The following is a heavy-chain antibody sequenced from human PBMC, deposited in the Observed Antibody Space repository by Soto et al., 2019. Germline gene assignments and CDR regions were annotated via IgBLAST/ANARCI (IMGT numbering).Heavy chain of an antibody. Sequence: ASVKVSCKASGYTFTGYYMHWVRQAPGQGLEWMGWINPNSGGTNYAQKFQGWVTMTRDTSISTAYMELSRLRSDDTAVYYCARVDFWSGNYFDCWGQGTLVTAPQ. V-gene: IGHV1-2*04. J-gene: IGHJ4*02. CDR3: ARVDFWSGNYFDC. D-gene: IGHD3-3*01. CDR1: GYTFTGYY. CDR2: INPNSGGT.